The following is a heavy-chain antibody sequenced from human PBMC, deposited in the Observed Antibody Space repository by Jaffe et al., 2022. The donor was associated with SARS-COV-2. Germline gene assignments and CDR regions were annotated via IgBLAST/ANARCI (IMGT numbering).Heavy chain of an antibody. J-gene: IGHJ4*02. D-gene: IGHD6-19*01. V-gene: IGHV3-9*01. CDR1: GFTFDDYA. Sequence: EVQLVESGGGLVQPGRSLRLSCAASGFTFDDYAMHWVRQAPGKGLEWVSGISWNSGSIGYADSVKGRFTISRDNAKNSLYLQMNSLRAEDTALYYCAKSSGARFLGDSSGADYWGQGTLVTVSS. CDR3: AKSSGARFLGDSSGADY. CDR2: ISWNSGSI.